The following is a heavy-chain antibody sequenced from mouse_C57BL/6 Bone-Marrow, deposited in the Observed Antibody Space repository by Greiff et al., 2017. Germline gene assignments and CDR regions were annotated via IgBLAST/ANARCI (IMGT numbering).Heavy chain of an antibody. CDR2: IYPGDGDT. J-gene: IGHJ3*01. Sequence: VKVVESGPELVKPGASVKISCKASGYAFSSSWMNWVKQRPGKGLEWIGRIYPGDGDTNYNGKFKGKATLTADKSSSTAYMQLSSLTSADSAVYFCARHYGSSPWFAYWGQGTLVTVSA. CDR3: ARHYGSSPWFAY. V-gene: IGHV1-82*01. CDR1: GYAFSSSW. D-gene: IGHD1-1*01.